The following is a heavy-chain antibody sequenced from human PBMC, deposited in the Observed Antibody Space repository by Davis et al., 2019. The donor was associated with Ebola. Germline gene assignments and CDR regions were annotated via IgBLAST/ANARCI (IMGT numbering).Heavy chain of an antibody. Sequence: GESLKISCAASGFTFSDYYMSWIRQAPGKGLEWVSYISSSGSTIYYADSVKGRFTISRDNAKNSLYLQMNSLRAEDTAVYYCARVGIAVAVNYFDYWGQGTLVTVSS. CDR2: ISSSGSTI. D-gene: IGHD6-19*01. CDR3: ARVGIAVAVNYFDY. CDR1: GFTFSDYY. V-gene: IGHV3-11*04. J-gene: IGHJ4*02.